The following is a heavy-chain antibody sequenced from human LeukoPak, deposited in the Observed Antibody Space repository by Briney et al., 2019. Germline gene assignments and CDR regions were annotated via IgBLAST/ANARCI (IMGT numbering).Heavy chain of an antibody. V-gene: IGHV5-51*01. J-gene: IGHJ4*02. CDR1: GYIFSTYW. CDR2: IFPGEPDT. Sequence: GESLKISCKGSGYIFSTYWIGWVRQMPGKGLEWMGIIFPGEPDTRYSPSFQGQVAISADKSISTAYLQWSSLKASDSAMYYCARFSTPEPFYWGQGTLVTVSS. D-gene: IGHD1-14*01. CDR3: ARFSTPEPFY.